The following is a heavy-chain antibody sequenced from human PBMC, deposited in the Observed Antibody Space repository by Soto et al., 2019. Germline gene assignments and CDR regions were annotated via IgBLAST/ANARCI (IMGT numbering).Heavy chain of an antibody. V-gene: IGHV3-23*01. J-gene: IGHJ6*02. D-gene: IGHD3-9*01. CDR2: FSGSGGST. Sequence: EVQLLESGGGLVQPGGSLRLSCAASGFTFSSYAMSWVRQAPGKGLEWVSAFSGSGGSTYYADSVKGRFTISRDNSKNTLYLQMNSLIAEDTAVYYCAKNVWCITIFGGMDVWGQGTTVTVSS. CDR1: GFTFSSYA. CDR3: AKNVWCITIFGGMDV.